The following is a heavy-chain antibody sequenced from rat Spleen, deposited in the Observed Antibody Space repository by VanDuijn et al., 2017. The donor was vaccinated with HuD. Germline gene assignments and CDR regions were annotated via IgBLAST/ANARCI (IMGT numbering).Heavy chain of an antibody. D-gene: IGHD4-3*01. CDR3: ARGAGSRDYYVMDA. CDR1: GYSITSNY. J-gene: IGHJ4*01. CDR2: ISYSGST. V-gene: IGHV3-1*01. Sequence: EVQLQESGPGLVKPSQSLSLTCSVTGYSITSNYWGWIRKFPGNKMEWMGYISYSGSTSYNPSLKSRISITRNTSKNQFFLQLNSETTEDTATYYCARGAGSRDYYVMDAWGQGASVTVSS.